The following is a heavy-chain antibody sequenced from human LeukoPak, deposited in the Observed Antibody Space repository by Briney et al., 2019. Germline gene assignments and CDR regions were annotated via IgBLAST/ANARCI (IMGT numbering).Heavy chain of an antibody. J-gene: IGHJ4*02. V-gene: IGHV4-34*01. D-gene: IGHD5-18*01. CDR3: ASNVDTAMVPYY. CDR2: INHSGST. CDR1: GGSFSGYY. Sequence: SETLSLTCAVYGGSFSGYYWSWIRQPPGKGLEWIGEINHSGSTNYNPSLKSRVTISVDTSKNQFSLKLSSVTAAGTAVYYCASNVDTAMVPYYWGQGTLVTVSS.